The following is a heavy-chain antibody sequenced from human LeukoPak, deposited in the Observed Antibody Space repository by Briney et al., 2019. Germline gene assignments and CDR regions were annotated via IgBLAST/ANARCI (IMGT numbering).Heavy chain of an antibody. D-gene: IGHD1-26*01. CDR3: ANSPKRKFQWELLPSDY. CDR1: GFTVSSNY. V-gene: IGHV3-66*01. CDR2: IYTGGNT. Sequence: GRSLRLSCAASGFTVSSNYMNWVRQAPGKGLEWVSVIYTGGNTYYADSVKGRFTISRDSSKNTLYLQMNSLRAEDTAVYYCANSPKRKFQWELLPSDYWGQGTLVTVSS. J-gene: IGHJ4*02.